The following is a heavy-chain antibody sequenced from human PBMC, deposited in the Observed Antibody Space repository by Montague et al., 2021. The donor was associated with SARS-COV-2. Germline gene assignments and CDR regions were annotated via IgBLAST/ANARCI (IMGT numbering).Heavy chain of an antibody. CDR2: IYYSGST. V-gene: IGHV4-39*07. Sequence: SETLSLTCTVSGGSISSSSYYWGWIRQPLGKGLEWIGSIYYSGSTYYNPSLKSRVTISVDTSKNQFSLKLSSVTAADTAVYYCARGGGWLSRGSYYFDYWGQGTLVTVSS. CDR3: ARGGGWLSRGSYYFDY. J-gene: IGHJ4*02. CDR1: GGSISSSSYY. D-gene: IGHD3-22*01.